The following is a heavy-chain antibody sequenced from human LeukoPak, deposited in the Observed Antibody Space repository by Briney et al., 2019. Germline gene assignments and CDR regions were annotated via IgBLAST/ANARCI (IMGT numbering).Heavy chain of an antibody. D-gene: IGHD3-10*01. CDR1: GYTFTSYY. CDR3: AREESGDYFDY. CDR2: INPSGGIT. V-gene: IGHV1-46*01. Sequence: ASVKVSCKASGYTFTSYYMRWVRQAPGQGLEWMGIINPSGGITSYAQKFQGRVTMTRDTSTSTVYMELSSLRSEDTAVYYCAREESGDYFDYWGQGTLVTVSS. J-gene: IGHJ4*02.